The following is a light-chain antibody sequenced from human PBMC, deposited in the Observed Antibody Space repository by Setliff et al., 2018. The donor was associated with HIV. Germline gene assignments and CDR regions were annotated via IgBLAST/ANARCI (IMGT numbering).Light chain of an antibody. CDR2: EVK. CDR3: GSYAITNTLP. CDR1: SSDVGGYSY. Sequence: QSVLTQPASVSGSPGQSITISCTGTSSDVGGYSYVSWYQQHPGRAPKLIIYEVKNRPSGVSSRFSGSKSGNTASLTISGLQAEDEADYYCGSYAITNTLPFGTGTKVTVL. J-gene: IGLJ1*01. V-gene: IGLV2-14*01.